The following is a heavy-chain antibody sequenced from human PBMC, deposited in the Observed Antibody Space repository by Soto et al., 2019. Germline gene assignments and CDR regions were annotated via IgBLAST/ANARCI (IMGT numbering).Heavy chain of an antibody. CDR3: ARDLRNGGLTHLDYSSSLGWFFDY. Sequence: PGGSLRLSCAASGFTFSSYSMNWVRQAPGKGLGWVSSISSSSSYIYYADSVKGRFTISRDSAKHSLYLQMNGLRAEDSAVYFCARDLRNGGLTHLDYSSSLGWFFDYWGKGTRVTVS. CDR2: ISSSSSYI. J-gene: IGHJ4*02. V-gene: IGHV3-21*01. D-gene: IGHD6-6*01. CDR1: GFTFSSYS.